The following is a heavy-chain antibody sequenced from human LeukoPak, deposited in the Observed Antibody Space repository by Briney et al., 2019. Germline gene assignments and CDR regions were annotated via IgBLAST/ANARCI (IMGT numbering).Heavy chain of an antibody. J-gene: IGHJ4*02. D-gene: IGHD5-18*01. CDR3: ARGEGGYSYGVFGY. V-gene: IGHV4-30-2*01. Sequence: SQTLSLTCSVSGDSISNGGYYWGWIRQPPGKGLEWIGYMSHSGNTYYNPSLTSRVIISVDTSKNQFSLKLSSVTAADTAVYYCARGEGGYSYGVFGYWGQGTLVTVSS. CDR1: GDSISNGGYY. CDR2: MSHSGNT.